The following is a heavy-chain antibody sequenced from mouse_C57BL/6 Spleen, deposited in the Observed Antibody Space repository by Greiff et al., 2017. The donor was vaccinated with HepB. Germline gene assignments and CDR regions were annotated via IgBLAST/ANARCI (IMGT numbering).Heavy chain of an antibody. D-gene: IGHD1-1*01. V-gene: IGHV1-55*01. J-gene: IGHJ2*01. CDR1: GYTFTSYW. Sequence: QVQLKQPGAELVKPGASVKMSCKASGYTFTSYWITWVKQRPGQGLEWIGDIYPGSGSTNYNEKFKSKATLTVDTSSSTAYMQLSSLTSEDSAVYYCARRGYYGSSSNFDYWGQGTTLTVSS. CDR2: IYPGSGST. CDR3: ARRGYYGSSSNFDY.